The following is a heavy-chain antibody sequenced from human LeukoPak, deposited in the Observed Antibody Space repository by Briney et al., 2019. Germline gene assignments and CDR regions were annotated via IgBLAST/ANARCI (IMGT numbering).Heavy chain of an antibody. Sequence: GGSLRLSCAASGFTFSTYGMHWVRQAPGKGLEWVAVIWEDGTNIHYADSVKGRFTISRDNSKNTLYLQMNSLRAEDTAVYYCTRELAAGIWGQGTLVTVSS. V-gene: IGHV3-33*01. J-gene: IGHJ4*02. CDR3: TRELAAGI. CDR2: IWEDGTNI. D-gene: IGHD6-13*01. CDR1: GFTFSTYG.